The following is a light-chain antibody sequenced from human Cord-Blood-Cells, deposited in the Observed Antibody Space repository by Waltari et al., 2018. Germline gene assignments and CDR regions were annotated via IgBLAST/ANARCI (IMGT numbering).Light chain of an antibody. V-gene: IGKV3-20*01. CDR2: GAS. Sequence: EIVLTQSPGTLSLSPGVRATLPCRASQSVSSSYLAWYQQKPGQAPRRLIYGASSRATGIPDRFSGSGSGTDFTLTISRLEPEDFAVYYCQQYGSSPQTFGQGTKVEIK. J-gene: IGKJ1*01. CDR1: QSVSSSY. CDR3: QQYGSSPQT.